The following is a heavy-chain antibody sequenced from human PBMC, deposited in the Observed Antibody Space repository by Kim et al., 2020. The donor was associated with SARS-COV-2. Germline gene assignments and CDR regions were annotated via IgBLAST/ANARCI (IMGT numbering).Heavy chain of an antibody. CDR3: AKDRVVSSSSVGFFDY. V-gene: IGHV3-23*01. CDR1: GFTFSSYA. CDR2: ISGSGGST. D-gene: IGHD6-6*01. J-gene: IGHJ4*02. Sequence: GGSLRLSCAASGFTFSSYAMSWVRQAPGKGLEWVSAISGSGGSTYYADSVKGRFTISRDNSKNTLYLQMNSLRAEDTAVYYCAKDRVVSSSSVGFFDYWGQGTLVTVSS.